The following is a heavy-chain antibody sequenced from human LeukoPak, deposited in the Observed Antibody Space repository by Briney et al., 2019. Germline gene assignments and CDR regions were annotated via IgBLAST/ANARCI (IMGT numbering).Heavy chain of an antibody. J-gene: IGHJ5*02. D-gene: IGHD3-22*01. CDR3: ARDRYFYDSSGYLAP. CDR2: IHTSGST. CDR1: GGSISSYY. V-gene: IGHV4-4*07. Sequence: PSETLSLTCTVSGGSISSYYWSWIRQTAGKGLEWIGRIHTSGSTNYNPSLKSRVTLSVDTSKNQFSLKLSSVTAADTAVYYCARDRYFYDSSGYLAPWRQGTLVTVSS.